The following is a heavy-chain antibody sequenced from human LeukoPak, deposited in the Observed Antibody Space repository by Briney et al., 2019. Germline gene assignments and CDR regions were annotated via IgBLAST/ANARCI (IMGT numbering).Heavy chain of an antibody. D-gene: IGHD1-26*01. Sequence: ASVIVSCKASGYTFTGYYMHWVRQAPGQGLEWMGWINPNSGGTNYAQKFQGWVTMTRDTSISTAYMELSRLRSDDTAVYYCAREPVFSGSYRPYYYYGMDVWGQGTTVTVSS. CDR2: INPNSGGT. J-gene: IGHJ6*02. V-gene: IGHV1-2*04. CDR3: AREPVFSGSYRPYYYYGMDV. CDR1: GYTFTGYY.